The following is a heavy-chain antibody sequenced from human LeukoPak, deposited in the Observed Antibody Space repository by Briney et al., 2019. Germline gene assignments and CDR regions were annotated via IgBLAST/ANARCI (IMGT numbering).Heavy chain of an antibody. CDR1: GFTFSSYS. Sequence: GGSLRLSCAASGFTFSSYSMNWVRQAPGKGLEWVSSISSSSSYIYYADSVKGRFTISRDNAKNSLYLQMNSLRAEDTAVYYCARDLGSGSYPDPGYWGQGTLVTVSS. CDR2: ISSSSSYI. J-gene: IGHJ4*02. V-gene: IGHV3-21*01. CDR3: ARDLGSGSYPDPGY. D-gene: IGHD1-26*01.